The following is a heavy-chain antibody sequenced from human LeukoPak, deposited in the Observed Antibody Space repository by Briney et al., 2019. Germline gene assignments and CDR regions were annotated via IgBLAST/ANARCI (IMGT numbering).Heavy chain of an antibody. V-gene: IGHV4-4*07. Sequence: SETLSLTCTVSRGSITPHYWSWIRQPAGKGLDWIGRISPTGSTNYNPSLNSRLTMSVDTSKNQLSLKLSSVTAADTAVYYCAREVEMATQFDYWGQGTLVTVSS. CDR1: RGSITPHY. J-gene: IGHJ4*02. D-gene: IGHD5-24*01. CDR3: AREVEMATQFDY. CDR2: ISPTGST.